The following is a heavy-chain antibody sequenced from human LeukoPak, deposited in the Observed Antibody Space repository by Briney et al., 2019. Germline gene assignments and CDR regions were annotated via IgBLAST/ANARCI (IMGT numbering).Heavy chain of an antibody. Sequence: PSETLSLTCTVSGGSISSSSYYWGWIRQPPGKGLEWIGSIYYSGSTYYNPSLKSRVTISVDKSQNEFSLKLSSVTAADTAVYYCARADLPTGGNFFDPWGQGTLVTVSS. J-gene: IGHJ5*02. CDR3: ARADLPTGGNFFDP. CDR1: GGSISSSSYY. CDR2: IYYSGST. V-gene: IGHV4-39*07. D-gene: IGHD4-23*01.